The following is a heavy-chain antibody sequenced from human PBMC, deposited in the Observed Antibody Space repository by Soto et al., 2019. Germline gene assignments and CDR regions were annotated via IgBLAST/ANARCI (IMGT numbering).Heavy chain of an antibody. CDR1: GGSISSYY. D-gene: IGHD3-22*01. CDR3: ARDYYDSSGYRHHDAFDI. V-gene: IGHV4-59*01. CDR2: IYYSGST. J-gene: IGHJ3*02. Sequence: SETLSLTCTVSGGSISSYYWSWLRQPPGKGLEWPGSIYYSGSTNYNPSLKSRVTISVDTSKNQFSLKLSSVTAADTAVYYCARDYYDSSGYRHHDAFDIWGQGTMVTVS.